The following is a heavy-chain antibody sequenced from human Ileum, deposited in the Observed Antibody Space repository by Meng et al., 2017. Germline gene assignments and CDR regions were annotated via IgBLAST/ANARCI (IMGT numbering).Heavy chain of an antibody. CDR3: ARGVIIGGANYNWFDP. J-gene: IGHJ5*02. Sequence: ASVKVSCKASGYTFTSYDINWVRQATGQGLEWMGWMNPNSGNTGYAQKFQGRVTITRDTSISTAYMELSSLGSEDTAVYYCARGVIIGGANYNWFDPWGQGTLVTVSS. D-gene: IGHD3-16*01. CDR2: MNPNSGNT. CDR1: GYTFTSYD. V-gene: IGHV1-8*03.